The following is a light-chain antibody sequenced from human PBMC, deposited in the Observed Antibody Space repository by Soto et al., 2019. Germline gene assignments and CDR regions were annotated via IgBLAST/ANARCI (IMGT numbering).Light chain of an antibody. CDR3: SSYAGTNIDVV. CDR2: EVN. V-gene: IGLV2-8*01. CDR1: SSDVGGYVY. J-gene: IGLJ2*01. Sequence: QSALTQPPSASGSPGQSVTISCTGTSSDVGGYVYVSWYQQYPGKAPKLIIYEVNKRTSAVPDRFSGSKSGNTASLTVSGLQAEDEADYYCSSYAGTNIDVVFGGGTKLTVL.